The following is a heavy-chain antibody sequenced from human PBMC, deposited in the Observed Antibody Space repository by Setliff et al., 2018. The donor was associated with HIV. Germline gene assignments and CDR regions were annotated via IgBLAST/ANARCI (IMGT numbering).Heavy chain of an antibody. Sequence: SCAASGFTFGSYSFNWVRQAPGKGLEWVSSIAGSSGDTYYADSVKGRFNISRDNANNALFLQMNSLRVEDTAVYYCARAPGEYQMLWTSYYYYYMDVWGKGTTVTVSS. CDR2: IAGSSGDT. CDR3: ARAPGEYQMLWTSYYYYYMDV. V-gene: IGHV3-21*06. D-gene: IGHD2-2*01. J-gene: IGHJ6*03. CDR1: GFTFGSYS.